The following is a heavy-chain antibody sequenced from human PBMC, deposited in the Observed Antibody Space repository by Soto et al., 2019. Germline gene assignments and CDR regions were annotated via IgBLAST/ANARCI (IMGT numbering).Heavy chain of an antibody. CDR1: GGTFSSYA. CDR3: ARSVRGQYYYYYYGMDV. Sequence: SVKVSCKASGGTFSSYAISWVRQAPGQGLEWMGGIIPIFGTANYAQKFQGRVTITADESTSTAYMELSSLRSEDTAVYYCARSVRGQYYYYYYGMDVWGQGTTVTVSS. V-gene: IGHV1-69*13. J-gene: IGHJ6*02. D-gene: IGHD1-26*01. CDR2: IIPIFGTA.